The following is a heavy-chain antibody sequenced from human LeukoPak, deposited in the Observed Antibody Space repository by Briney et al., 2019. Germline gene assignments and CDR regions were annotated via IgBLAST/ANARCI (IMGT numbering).Heavy chain of an antibody. Sequence: PGGSLRLSCAASGFTFSGSAMHWVRQVSGKGLEWVGRIRSKSNSYATAYAASVKGRFTISRDDSKNTAYLQMSSLKTEDTAVYYCQTYDSSGSEDYWGQGTLVTVSS. CDR3: QTYDSSGSEDY. D-gene: IGHD3-22*01. CDR2: IRSKSNSYAT. V-gene: IGHV3-73*01. J-gene: IGHJ4*02. CDR1: GFTFSGSA.